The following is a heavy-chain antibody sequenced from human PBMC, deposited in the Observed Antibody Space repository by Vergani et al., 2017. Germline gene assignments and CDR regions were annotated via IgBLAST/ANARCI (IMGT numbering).Heavy chain of an antibody. J-gene: IGHJ4*02. CDR1: GGSISSSSYY. CDR3: AAYDFWSGYVDY. CDR2: INYSGST. V-gene: IGHV4-39*01. D-gene: IGHD3-3*01. Sequence: QLQLQESGPGLVKPSETLSLTCTVSGGSISSSSYYWGWIRQPPGKGLEWIGSINYSGSTYYNPSLKGRVTISVDTSKNQFSLKLSSVTAADTAVYYCAAYDFWSGYVDYWGQGTLVTVSS.